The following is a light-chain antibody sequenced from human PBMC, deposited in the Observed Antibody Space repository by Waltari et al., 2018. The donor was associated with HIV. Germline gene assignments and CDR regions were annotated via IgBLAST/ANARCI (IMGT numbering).Light chain of an antibody. Sequence: QSALTQPRSVSGSPGQSVSISCTGTSSDVGGYNYVSWYQQHPDKAPKLMIYDVSKRPSGVPVRFSGSKSGNTASLTISGLQAEDEADYYCCSYAGIYTYVKFGGGTKLTVL. CDR3: CSYAGIYTYVK. CDR1: SSDVGGYNY. CDR2: DVS. V-gene: IGLV2-11*01. J-gene: IGLJ2*01.